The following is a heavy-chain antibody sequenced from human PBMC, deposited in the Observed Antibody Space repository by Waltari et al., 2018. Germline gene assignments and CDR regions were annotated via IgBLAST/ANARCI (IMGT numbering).Heavy chain of an antibody. V-gene: IGHV3-48*04. D-gene: IGHD2-15*01. CDR2: INTRSTTI. CDR3: ARWNIGADY. J-gene: IGHJ4*02. Sequence: EVQLVESGGGSVQPGGSLRLSWAASGFTFSIYSMIWVRQAPGKGLEWVSYINTRSTTIYYADSVKGRLTTSRDNAKNSLYLQMNSLRAEDTAVYYCARWNIGADYWGQGTLVTVSS. CDR1: GFTFSIYS.